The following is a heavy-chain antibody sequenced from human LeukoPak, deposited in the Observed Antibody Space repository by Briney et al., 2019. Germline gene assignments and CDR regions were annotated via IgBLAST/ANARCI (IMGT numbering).Heavy chain of an antibody. Sequence: SVKVSCKASGGTFSSYAISWVRQAPGQGLEWMGGIIPIFGTANYAQKFQGRVTITADKSTSTAYMELSSLRSEDTAVYYCARAPPLDNSGAFDIWGQGTMVTVSS. V-gene: IGHV1-69*06. D-gene: IGHD2-2*03. CDR3: ARAPPLDNSGAFDI. J-gene: IGHJ3*02. CDR1: GGTFSSYA. CDR2: IIPIFGTA.